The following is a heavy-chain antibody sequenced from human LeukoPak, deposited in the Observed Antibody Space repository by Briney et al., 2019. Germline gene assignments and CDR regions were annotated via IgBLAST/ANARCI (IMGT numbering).Heavy chain of an antibody. V-gene: IGHV3-11*03. CDR1: GFTLSDYY. J-gene: IGHJ3*02. D-gene: IGHD4-17*01. Sequence: GGSLRLSCAASGFTLSDYYMSWIRQAPGKGLEWVSYISSSSSYTNYADSVKGRFTISRDNAKNSLYLQMNSLRAEDTAVYYCARWGLNDYGDNDAFDIWGQGTMVTVSS. CDR2: ISSSSSYT. CDR3: ARWGLNDYGDNDAFDI.